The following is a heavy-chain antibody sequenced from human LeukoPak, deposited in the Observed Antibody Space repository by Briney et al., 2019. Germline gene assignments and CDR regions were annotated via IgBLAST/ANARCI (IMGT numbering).Heavy chain of an antibody. J-gene: IGHJ4*02. CDR2: ISAYNGNT. CDR3: ARGVYSSGWTPFDY. D-gene: IGHD6-19*01. V-gene: IGHV1-18*01. CDR1: GYTFTSYG. Sequence: ASVKVSCKASGYTFTSYGISWVRQAPGQGLEWMGWISAYNGNTNYAQKLQGRVTMTTDTSTSTAYMELRSLRSDDTAVYHCARGVYSSGWTPFDYWGQGTLVTVSS.